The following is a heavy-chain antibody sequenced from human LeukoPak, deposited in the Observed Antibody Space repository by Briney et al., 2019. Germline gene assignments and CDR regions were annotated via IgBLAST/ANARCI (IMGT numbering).Heavy chain of an antibody. V-gene: IGHV5-51*01. J-gene: IGHJ3*02. Sequence: VESLKISCKGSGYSFTSYWIGWVRQMPGKGLEWMGIIYPGDSDTRYSPSFQGQVTISADKSISTAYLQWSSLKASDTAMYYCARLVGYCSGGSCYFEAFDIWGQGTVVTVSS. D-gene: IGHD2-15*01. CDR2: IYPGDSDT. CDR3: ARLVGYCSGGSCYFEAFDI. CDR1: GYSFTSYW.